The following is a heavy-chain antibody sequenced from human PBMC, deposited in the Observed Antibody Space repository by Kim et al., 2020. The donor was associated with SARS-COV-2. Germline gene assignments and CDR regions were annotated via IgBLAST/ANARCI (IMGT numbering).Heavy chain of an antibody. CDR2: ISWNSGNI. D-gene: IGHD3-9*01. CDR3: AKDLRRYFDRGYFDS. V-gene: IGHV3-9*01. J-gene: IGHJ4*02. CDR1: GFNLDDYA. Sequence: GGSLRLSCAASGFNLDDYAMHWVRQAPGKGLEWVSGISWNSGNIDYADSVKGRFSISRDNAKNSLYLQMNSLRAEDTALYYCAKDLRRYFDRGYFDSWGQGTLVTVSS.